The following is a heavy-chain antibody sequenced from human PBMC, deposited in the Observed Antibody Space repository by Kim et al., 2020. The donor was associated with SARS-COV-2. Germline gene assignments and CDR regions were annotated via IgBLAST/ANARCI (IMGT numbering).Heavy chain of an antibody. J-gene: IGHJ4*02. CDR3: ARFTPDGYNWDY. V-gene: IGHV3-21*01. Sequence: YYADSVKGRFTISRDNAKNSLYLQMNSLRAEDTAVYYCARFTPDGYNWDYWGQGTLVTVSS. D-gene: IGHD5-12*01.